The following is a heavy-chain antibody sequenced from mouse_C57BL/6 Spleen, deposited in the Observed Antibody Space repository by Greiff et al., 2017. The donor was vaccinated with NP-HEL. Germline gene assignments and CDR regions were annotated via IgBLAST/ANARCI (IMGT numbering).Heavy chain of an antibody. Sequence: EVQLQQSGPELVKPGASVKIPCKASGYTFTDYNMHWVKQSHGKSLEWIGDINPNNGGTIYNQKFKGKATLTVDKSSSTAYMELRSLTSEDTAVYYCARDGETSLFAYWGKGTLVTVSA. CDR1: GYTFTDYN. D-gene: IGHD3-2*01. CDR3: ARDGETSLFAY. CDR2: INPNNGGT. J-gene: IGHJ3*01. V-gene: IGHV1-18*01.